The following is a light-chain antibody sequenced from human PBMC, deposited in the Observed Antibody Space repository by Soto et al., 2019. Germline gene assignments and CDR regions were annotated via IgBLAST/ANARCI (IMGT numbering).Light chain of an antibody. CDR2: AAS. V-gene: IGKV1-27*01. CDR1: QGISDY. CDR3: QKYNSALGT. Sequence: DIQMTQSPSPLSASVGDRVTITCRASQGISDYLAWYQQKPGKVPKLLIYAASTLQSGVPSRFSGSGSGTDFNLTISSLQPEAVATYYCQKYNSALGTFGPGTKVDIK. J-gene: IGKJ3*01.